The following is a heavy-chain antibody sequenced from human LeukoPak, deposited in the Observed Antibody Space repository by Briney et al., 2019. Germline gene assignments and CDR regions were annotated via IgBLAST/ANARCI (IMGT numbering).Heavy chain of an antibody. D-gene: IGHD3-10*01. CDR1: GGTFSIYA. CDR2: IIPILGIA. J-gene: IGHJ4*02. V-gene: IGHV1-69*04. Sequence: SVNVSYKASGGTFSIYAISWVRQARGQGGEWMGRIIPILGIANYAQKFQRSVTITADKSTSTAYMELSSLRSEDTAVYYCARDLGGYFHYWGQGTLVTVSS. CDR3: ARDLGGYFHY.